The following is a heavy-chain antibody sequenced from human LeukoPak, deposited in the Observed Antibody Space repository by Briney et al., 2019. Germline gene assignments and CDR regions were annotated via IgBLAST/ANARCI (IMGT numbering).Heavy chain of an antibody. V-gene: IGHV3-48*04. CDR3: ASRKGAAFDI. J-gene: IGHJ3*02. CDR2: ITSSSSPI. CDR1: GFTFSSYS. Sequence: GGSLRLSCAASGFTFSSYSMNWVRQAPGKGLEWVSYITSSSSPIYYADSVKGRFTISRDNAKNSLYLQMNSLRAEDTAVYYCASRKGAAFDIWGQGTMVTVSS.